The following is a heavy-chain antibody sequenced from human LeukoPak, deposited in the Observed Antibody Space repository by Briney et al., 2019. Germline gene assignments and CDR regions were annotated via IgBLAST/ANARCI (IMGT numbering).Heavy chain of an antibody. CDR1: GFTFSSYG. V-gene: IGHV3-33*01. CDR3: ARSGYYYDSSGHNWFDP. CDR2: IWYDGSNK. J-gene: IGHJ5*02. Sequence: GGSLRLSCAASGFTFSSYGMHWVRQAPGKGLEWVAVIWYDGSNKYYADSVKGRFTISRDNSKNTLYLQMNSLRAEDTAVYYCARSGYYYDSSGHNWFDPWGQGTLVTVSS. D-gene: IGHD3-22*01.